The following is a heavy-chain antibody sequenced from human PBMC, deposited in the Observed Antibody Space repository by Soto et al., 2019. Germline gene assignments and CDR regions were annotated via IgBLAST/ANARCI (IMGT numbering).Heavy chain of an antibody. CDR3: VRDGTKTLRDWFDT. CDR2: IYATGTT. J-gene: IGHJ5*02. CDR1: GASISGFY. Sequence: ETLSLTCTVSGASISGFYWSWIRKSAGKGLERIGRIYATGTTDYNPSLKSRVMMSVDTSKKQFSLKLRSVTAADTAVYYCVRDGTKTLRDWFDTWGQGISVTVSS. D-gene: IGHD1-1*01. V-gene: IGHV4-4*07.